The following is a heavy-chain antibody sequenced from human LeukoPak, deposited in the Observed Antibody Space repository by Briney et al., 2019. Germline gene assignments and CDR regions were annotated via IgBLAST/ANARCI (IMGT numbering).Heavy chain of an antibody. CDR3: ARDPSGSSWSDY. J-gene: IGHJ4*02. D-gene: IGHD6-13*01. CDR1: GYTFTSYG. V-gene: IGHV1-18*01. Sequence: ASVKVSCKASGYTFTSYGISWVRQAPGQGLEWMGWISTNNGNTIHAQKLQGRVTMTTDTPTSTAYMELRSLRSDDTAVYYCARDPSGSSWSDYWGQGTLVTVSS. CDR2: ISTNNGNT.